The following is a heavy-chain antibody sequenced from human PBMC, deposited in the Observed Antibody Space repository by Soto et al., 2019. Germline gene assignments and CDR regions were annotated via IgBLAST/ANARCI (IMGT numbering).Heavy chain of an antibody. D-gene: IGHD3-10*01. V-gene: IGHV4-31*03. J-gene: IGHJ4*02. CDR2: IYYSGST. CDR1: GGSISSGGYY. CDR3: ARDPYYYGSGSYPN. Sequence: SETLSLTCTVSGGSISSGGYYWSWIRQHPGKGLEWIGYIYYSGSTYYNPSLKSRVTISVDTSKNQFSLKLSSVTAADTAVYYCARDPYYYGSGSYPNWGQGTLVTVSS.